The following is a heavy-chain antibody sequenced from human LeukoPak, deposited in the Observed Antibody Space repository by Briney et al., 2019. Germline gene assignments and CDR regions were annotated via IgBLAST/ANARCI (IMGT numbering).Heavy chain of an antibody. CDR1: GYTFTGYN. J-gene: IGHJ4*02. CDR2: INPNSGGT. V-gene: IGHV1-2*02. CDR3: ARDGHFVY. Sequence: ASVKVSCKASGYTFTGYNISWLRQSPGQGPEWMGWINPNSGGTNYAQKFQGRVTMTRDTSITTAYMELSSLRSDDTAVYYCARDGHFVYWGQGTLVTVSS.